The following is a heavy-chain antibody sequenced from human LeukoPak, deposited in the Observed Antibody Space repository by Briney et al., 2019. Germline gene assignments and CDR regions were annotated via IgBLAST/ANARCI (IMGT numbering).Heavy chain of an antibody. CDR1: GGSISSSSYY. V-gene: IGHV4-39*07. CDR2: IYYSGST. D-gene: IGHD6-6*01. J-gene: IGHJ4*02. CDR3: ARVADSSSSGPFDY. Sequence: PSETLSLTCTVSGGSISSSSYYWGWIRQPPGKGLEWIGSIYYSGSTYYNPSLKSRVTISVDTSKNQFSLKLSSVTAADTAVYYCARVADSSSSGPFDYWGQGTLVTVSS.